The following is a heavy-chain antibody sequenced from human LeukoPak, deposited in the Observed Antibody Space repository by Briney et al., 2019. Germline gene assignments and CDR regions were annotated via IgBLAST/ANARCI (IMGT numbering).Heavy chain of an antibody. D-gene: IGHD6-19*01. J-gene: IGHJ6*02. CDR3: ARDPPYSSGWYNDYYYGMDV. Sequence: PGGSLRLSCAASGFTFSSYAMHWVRQAPGKGLEWVAVISYDGSNKYYADSVKGRFTISRDNSKNTLYLQMNSLRAEDTAVYYCARDPPYSSGWYNDYYYGMDVRGQGTTVTVSS. CDR2: ISYDGSNK. CDR1: GFTFSSYA. V-gene: IGHV3-30-3*01.